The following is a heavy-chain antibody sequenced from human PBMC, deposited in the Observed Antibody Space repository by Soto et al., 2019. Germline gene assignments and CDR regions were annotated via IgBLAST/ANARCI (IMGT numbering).Heavy chain of an antibody. V-gene: IGHV3-23*01. CDR2: ISGSGGST. D-gene: IGHD3-3*01. J-gene: IGHJ4*02. CDR1: GFTFSSYA. Sequence: LRLSFAASGFTFSSYAMSWVRQAPGKGLEWVSAISGSGGSTYYADSVKGRFTISRDNSKNTLYLQMNSLRAEDTAVYYCAKDSDFWSGVLDYWGQGTLVTVSS. CDR3: AKDSDFWSGVLDY.